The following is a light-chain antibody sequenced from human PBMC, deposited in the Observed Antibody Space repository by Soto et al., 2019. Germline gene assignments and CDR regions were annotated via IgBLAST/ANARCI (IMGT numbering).Light chain of an antibody. J-gene: IGKJ4*01. Sequence: DIQLTQSPSFLSASVGDRVTVTCRASQDISSFLAWYHQTPGKAPNLLIYAASTLQSGVPSRFSGSGSGTEFTLTISSLLPEDFATYYCQQLYSYPLTFGGGTKVEIK. V-gene: IGKV1-9*01. CDR2: AAS. CDR3: QQLYSYPLT. CDR1: QDISSF.